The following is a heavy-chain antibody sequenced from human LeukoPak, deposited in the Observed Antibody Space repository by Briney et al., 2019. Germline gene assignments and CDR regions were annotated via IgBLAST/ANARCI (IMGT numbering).Heavy chain of an antibody. V-gene: IGHV4-39*07. D-gene: IGHD1-26*01. CDR1: GGSISSSSYY. J-gene: IGHJ6*03. Sequence: PSETLSLTCTVSGGSISSSSYYWGWIRQPPGKGLEWIGSIYYSGSTYYNPSLKSRVTISVDTSKNQFSLKLSSVTAADTAVYYCARDTLSGDYYMDVWGKGTTVTISS. CDR3: ARDTLSGDYYMDV. CDR2: IYYSGST.